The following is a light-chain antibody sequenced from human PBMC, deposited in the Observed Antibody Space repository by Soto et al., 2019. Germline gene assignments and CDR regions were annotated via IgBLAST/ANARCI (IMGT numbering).Light chain of an antibody. CDR1: SSDAGGNNY. J-gene: IGLJ2*01. CDR3: SSYAGSNNVL. V-gene: IGLV2-8*01. Sequence: QSALTQPPSASGSPGQSVAISCTGTSSDAGGNNYVSWYQQHPGKAPKLMVYEVTKRPSGVPDRFSGSKSGNTASLTVSGLQAEDEADYYCSSYAGSNNVLFGGGTQLTVL. CDR2: EVT.